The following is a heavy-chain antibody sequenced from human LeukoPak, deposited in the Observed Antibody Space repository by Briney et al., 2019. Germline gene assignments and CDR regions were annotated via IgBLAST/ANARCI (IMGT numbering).Heavy chain of an antibody. CDR3: ARVLGNPYYYYYYMDV. Sequence: GGSLRLSCAASGFTFSSYAMSWVRQAPGKGLVWVSRINSDGSSTSYADSVKGRFTISRDNAKNTLYLQMNSLRAEDTAVYYCARVLGNPYYYYYYMDVWGKGTTVTVSS. CDR2: INSDGSST. J-gene: IGHJ6*03. V-gene: IGHV3-74*01. CDR1: GFTFSSYA. D-gene: IGHD4-23*01.